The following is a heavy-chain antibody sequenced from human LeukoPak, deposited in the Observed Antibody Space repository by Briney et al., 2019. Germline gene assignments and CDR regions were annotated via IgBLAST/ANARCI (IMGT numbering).Heavy chain of an antibody. CDR3: AKAFDYYDTSGYSHFDY. J-gene: IGHJ4*02. CDR1: GFTFSSYG. CDR2: IQYDGTNK. Sequence: GGSLRLSCAASGFTFSSYGMHWVRQAPGKGLEWVAFIQYDGTNKYHADSVKGRFTISRDNSKNTPYLQMNSLRAEDTAVYYCAKAFDYYDTSGYSHFDYWGQGTLVTVSS. D-gene: IGHD3-22*01. V-gene: IGHV3-30*02.